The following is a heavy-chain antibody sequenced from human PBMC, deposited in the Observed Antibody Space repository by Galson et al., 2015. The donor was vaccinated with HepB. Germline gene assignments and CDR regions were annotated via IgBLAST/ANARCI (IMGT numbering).Heavy chain of an antibody. D-gene: IGHD3-16*01. CDR3: AKDRGYDYVWGSYRPWNWFDP. CDR1: GFTFSSYG. V-gene: IGHV3-30*18. CDR2: ISYDGSNK. J-gene: IGHJ5*02. Sequence: SLRLSCAASGFTFSSYGMHWVRQAPGKGLEWVAVISYDGSNKYYADSVKGRFTISRDNSKNTLYLQMNSLRAEDTAVYYCAKDRGYDYVWGSYRPWNWFDPWGQGTLVTVSS.